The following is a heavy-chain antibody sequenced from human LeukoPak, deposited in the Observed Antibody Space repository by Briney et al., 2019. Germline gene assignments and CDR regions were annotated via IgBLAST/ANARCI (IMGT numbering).Heavy chain of an antibody. CDR3: ARVGGDTVTNRY. D-gene: IGHD4-17*01. J-gene: IGHJ4*02. CDR2: MNPNSGNT. V-gene: IGHV1-8*01. Sequence: GASVKVSCKASGYTFTSYDINWVRQATGQGLEWTGWMNPNSGNTGYAQKFQGRVTMTRNTSISTAYMELSSLRSEDTAVYYRARVGGDTVTNRYWGQGTLVTVSS. CDR1: GYTFTSYD.